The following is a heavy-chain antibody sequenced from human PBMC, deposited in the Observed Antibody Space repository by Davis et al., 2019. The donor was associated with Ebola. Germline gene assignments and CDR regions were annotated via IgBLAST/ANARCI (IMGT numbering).Heavy chain of an antibody. CDR1: GGTFSSYA. V-gene: IGHV1-69*10. J-gene: IGHJ4*02. CDR3: ARVGGYEKGQPLAY. Sequence: SVKVSCKASGGTFSSYAISWVRQAPGQGLEWMGGIIPILGIANYAQKFQGRVTITADKSTSTAYMELSSLISEDTAVYYCARVGGYEKGQPLAYWGQGTLVTVSS. CDR2: IIPILGIA. D-gene: IGHD5-12*01.